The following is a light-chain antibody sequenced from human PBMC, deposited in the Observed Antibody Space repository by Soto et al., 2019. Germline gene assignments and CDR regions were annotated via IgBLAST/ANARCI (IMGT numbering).Light chain of an antibody. CDR2: DAS. Sequence: EIVLTQSPATLSLSPGARATLSCRATQSFSDTLAWYQQNLGQAPRLLLYDASKRPTGIPARFSARGSGTDSTLTISSLAPEDFEVYYCQHRSNWSPVITFGKGIRLEIK. CDR1: QSFSDT. CDR3: QHRSNWSPVIT. J-gene: IGKJ5*01. V-gene: IGKV3-11*01.